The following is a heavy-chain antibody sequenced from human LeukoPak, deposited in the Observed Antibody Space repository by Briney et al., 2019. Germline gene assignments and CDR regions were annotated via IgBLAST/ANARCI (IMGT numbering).Heavy chain of an antibody. D-gene: IGHD6-19*01. CDR3: ARADSSGWINRY. Sequence: SQTLSLTCTVSGGSISSGSYYWSWIRQPAGKGLEWIGRIYTSGSTNYNPSLKSRVTISVDTSKNQFSLKLSSVTAADTAVYYCARADSSGWINRYWGQGTLVTVSS. CDR1: GGSISSGSYY. V-gene: IGHV4-61*02. CDR2: IYTSGST. J-gene: IGHJ4*02.